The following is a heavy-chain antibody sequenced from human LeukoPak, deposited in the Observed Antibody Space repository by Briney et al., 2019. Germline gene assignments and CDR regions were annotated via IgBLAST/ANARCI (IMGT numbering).Heavy chain of an antibody. J-gene: IGHJ6*03. CDR2: IYYSGST. Sequence: ETLSLTCTVSGGSIISYYWSWIRQPPGKGLEWIGYIYYSGSTNYNPSLKSRVTISLDTSKNQFSLKLSSVTAADTAVYYCASSSYSSGWYGPGYYYYMDVWGKGTTVTVSS. D-gene: IGHD6-19*01. CDR1: GGSIISYY. V-gene: IGHV4-59*01. CDR3: ASSSYSSGWYGPGYYYYMDV.